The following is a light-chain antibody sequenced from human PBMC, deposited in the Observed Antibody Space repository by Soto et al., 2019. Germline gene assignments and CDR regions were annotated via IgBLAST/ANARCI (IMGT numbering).Light chain of an antibody. Sequence: QLVLTQPASVSGSPGQSITISCTGTSSDVGAYDYVSWYQQHPGKAPKLMIYEVSNRPSGVSNRFSGSKSGNTASLTISGLQAEDEADYYCSSYTTSNTPVVIGGGTKLTVL. CDR1: SSDVGAYDY. CDR2: EVS. CDR3: SSYTTSNTPVV. V-gene: IGLV2-14*01. J-gene: IGLJ2*01.